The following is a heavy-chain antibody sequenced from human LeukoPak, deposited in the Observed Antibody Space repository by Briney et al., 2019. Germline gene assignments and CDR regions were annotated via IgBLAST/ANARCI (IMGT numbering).Heavy chain of an antibody. Sequence: GGSLRVSCAASGFTFSSYSMNWVRQAPGKGLEWVSSISSSSSYIYYADSVKGRFTISRDNAKNSLYLQMNSLRAEDTAVYYCARITYYDILTGYSTAMDVWGKGTTVTISS. CDR1: GFTFSSYS. CDR3: ARITYYDILTGYSTAMDV. V-gene: IGHV3-21*01. J-gene: IGHJ6*03. CDR2: ISSSSSYI. D-gene: IGHD3-9*01.